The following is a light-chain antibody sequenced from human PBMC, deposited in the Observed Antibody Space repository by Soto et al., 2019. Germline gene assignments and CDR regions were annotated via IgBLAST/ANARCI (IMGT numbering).Light chain of an antibody. Sequence: EIVLTQSPAPLSLSSGERATPSCRASQSVSSSYLAWYQQKPGLAPRLLIYDASSRATGIPDRFSGSGSGTDFTLTISRLEPEDCAVYYFQQYGSSPLTFGGGTKGYIK. CDR1: QSVSSSY. V-gene: IGKV3D-20*01. J-gene: IGKJ4*01. CDR2: DAS. CDR3: QQYGSSPLT.